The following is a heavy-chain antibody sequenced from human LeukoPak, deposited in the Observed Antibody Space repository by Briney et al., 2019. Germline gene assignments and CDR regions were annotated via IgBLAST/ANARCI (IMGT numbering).Heavy chain of an antibody. CDR2: IKQDESER. Sequence: GGSLRLSCAASGFTFSNSWMSWVRQAPGKGLEWVASIKQDESERYYVDSVKGRFTISRDNAKKSLSLQMNSLRAEDTAVYFCARGPFWGQGTLVTVSS. CDR1: GFTFSNSW. V-gene: IGHV3-7*01. J-gene: IGHJ4*02. CDR3: ARGPF.